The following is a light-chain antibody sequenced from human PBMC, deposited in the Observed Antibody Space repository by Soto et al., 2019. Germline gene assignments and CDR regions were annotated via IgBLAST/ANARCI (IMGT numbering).Light chain of an antibody. CDR2: GDR. CDR1: SVGSKL. J-gene: IGLJ2*01. Sequence: SYELTQPPSVSVAPGQTATITCGGNSVGSKLVHWYQQRPGQAPVLVVFGDRHRPSGIPERFSGSNSGNTATLTISRVEAGDEADYYCQVWDGTSEHLVFGGGTKLTVL. CDR3: QVWDGTSEHLV. V-gene: IGLV3-21*02.